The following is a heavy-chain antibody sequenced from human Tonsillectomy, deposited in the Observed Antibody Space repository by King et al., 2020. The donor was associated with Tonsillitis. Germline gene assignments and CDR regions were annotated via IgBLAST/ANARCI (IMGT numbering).Heavy chain of an antibody. J-gene: IGHJ5*02. CDR3: ASGYFHDSSGEGWFDP. Sequence: LVPSGAEVTKPGASVKVSCKASEYTFTKFYIPWVRQAPGRGLEWMGMINPSGGWTTYAQKFQGRVTMTRDTSTSTVDMELSSLWSEDTAVYYCASGYFHDSSGEGWFDPWGQGTLVTVSS. D-gene: IGHD3-22*01. CDR1: EYTFTKFY. CDR2: INPSGGWT. V-gene: IGHV1-46*03.